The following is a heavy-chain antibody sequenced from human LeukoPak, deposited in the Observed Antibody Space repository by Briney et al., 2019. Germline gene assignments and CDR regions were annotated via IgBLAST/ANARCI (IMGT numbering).Heavy chain of an antibody. CDR2: MYTSGSA. J-gene: IGHJ5*02. CDR1: GGSISSGINY. Sequence: SETLSLTCTVSGGSISSGINYWNWIRQPAGKGLEWIGRMYTSGSANYNPSLKSRVTISVDTSKNQFSLKLSSVTAADTAVYYCARGAYFYGSGINWFDPWGQGTLITVSS. V-gene: IGHV4-61*02. CDR3: ARGAYFYGSGINWFDP. D-gene: IGHD3-10*01.